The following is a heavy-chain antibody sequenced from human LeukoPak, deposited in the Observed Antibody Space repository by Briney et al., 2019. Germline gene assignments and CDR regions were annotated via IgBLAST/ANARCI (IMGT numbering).Heavy chain of an antibody. V-gene: IGHV4-34*01. CDR3: ARGRTIFGVVTPFDY. D-gene: IGHD3-3*01. CDR1: GXSFSGYY. Sequence: SETLSLTCAVYGXSFSGYYWTWIRQPPGQGLEWIGEINHTGSTKYNPSLKSRVTISVDTSKNQFSLKLRSVTAADTAVYYCARGRTIFGVVTPFDYWDQGTLVTVSS. CDR2: INHTGST. J-gene: IGHJ4*02.